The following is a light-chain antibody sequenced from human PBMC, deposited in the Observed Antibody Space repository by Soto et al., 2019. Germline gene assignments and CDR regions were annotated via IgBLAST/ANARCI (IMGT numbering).Light chain of an antibody. Sequence: EIVMTQSPATLSVSPVERATLSFRASQSVNSNYLAWYQQKPGQAPRLLIYGISKRATDIPDRFSGSGSGTEFTLTISSLQPEDFATYYCQQHGQWPITCGQGTRLEI. CDR3: QQHGQWPIT. V-gene: IGKV3D-15*01. CDR1: QSVNSN. J-gene: IGKJ5*01. CDR2: GIS.